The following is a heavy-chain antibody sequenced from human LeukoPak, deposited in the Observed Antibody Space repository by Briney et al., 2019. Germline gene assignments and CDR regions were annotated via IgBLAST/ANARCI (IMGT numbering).Heavy chain of an antibody. Sequence: ASVKVSCKASGGTFSSYAISWLRQAPGQGLEWMGGIIPIFATANYAQKFQGRVTITADKSTSTAYMELSSLRSEDTAVYYCARQPYYYGSGSYIDYWGQGTLVTVSS. V-gene: IGHV1-69*06. CDR1: GGTFSSYA. CDR3: ARQPYYYGSGSYIDY. CDR2: IIPIFATA. J-gene: IGHJ4*02. D-gene: IGHD3-10*01.